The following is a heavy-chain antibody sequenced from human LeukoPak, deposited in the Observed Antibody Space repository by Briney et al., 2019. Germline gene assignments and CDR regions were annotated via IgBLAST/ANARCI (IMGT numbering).Heavy chain of an antibody. CDR2: IYYSGST. J-gene: IGHJ4*02. CDR1: GDSISSSSYY. D-gene: IGHD6-6*01. V-gene: IGHV4-39*07. CDR3: ARDGPYSSSGHFDY. Sequence: PSETLSLTCTVSGDSISSSSYYWVWLRQPPGKGLEWIATIYYSGSTNYNPSLKSRVTISVDTSKNQFSLKLSSVTAADTAVYYCARDGPYSSSGHFDYWGRGTLVTVSS.